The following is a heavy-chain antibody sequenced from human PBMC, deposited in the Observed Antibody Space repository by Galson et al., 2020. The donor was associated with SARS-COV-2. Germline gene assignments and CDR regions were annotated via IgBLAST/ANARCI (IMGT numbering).Heavy chain of an antibody. Sequence: ASVKVSCKASGYTFSTYGISWLRQAPGQGLEWMGWISAYNGDTNYAQNLQGRVAMTTDTSTNTAYMELRSLRSDDTAVYYCARDMHYYDSSGYWTAPRFDYWGQGTLVTVSS. CDR2: ISAYNGDT. V-gene: IGHV1-18*01. CDR3: ARDMHYYDSSGYWTAPRFDY. CDR1: GYTFSTYG. J-gene: IGHJ4*02. D-gene: IGHD3-22*01.